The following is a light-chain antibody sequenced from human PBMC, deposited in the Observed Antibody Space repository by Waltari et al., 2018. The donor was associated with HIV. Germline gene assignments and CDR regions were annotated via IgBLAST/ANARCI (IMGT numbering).Light chain of an antibody. Sequence: EAVMTQSPATMSVSPGETATLSCKASHGISHNLAWYQQKPGQTPRLLIFDTSARATGIPDRFSGSGSGTEFTLTISSLQSEDFAVYYCQQYDDWTVFGGGTKVDIK. V-gene: IGKV3-15*01. CDR1: HGISHN. J-gene: IGKJ4*01. CDR3: QQYDDWTV. CDR2: DTS.